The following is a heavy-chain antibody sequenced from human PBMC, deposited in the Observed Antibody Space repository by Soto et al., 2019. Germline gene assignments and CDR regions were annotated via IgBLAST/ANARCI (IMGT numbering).Heavy chain of an antibody. V-gene: IGHV1-58*01. Sequence: SVKVSCKASGFTFTTSAVQWVRQARGQRLEWIGWAVIGSGSTNYAQKFQERVTITRDMSTGTAYLELSSLRSEDTAVYYCAADLGVAVAGGYYYYGVVVWGQGTTVTVSS. J-gene: IGHJ6*02. CDR1: GFTFTTSA. D-gene: IGHD6-19*01. CDR3: AADLGVAVAGGYYYYGVVV. CDR2: AVIGSGST.